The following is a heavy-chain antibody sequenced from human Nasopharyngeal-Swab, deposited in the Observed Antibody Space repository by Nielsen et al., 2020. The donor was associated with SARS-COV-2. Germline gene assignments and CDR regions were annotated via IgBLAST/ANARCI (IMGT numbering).Heavy chain of an antibody. Sequence: SETLSLTCAVSGGSISSSNWWSWVRQPPGKGLEWIGEIYHSGSTNHNPSLKSRVTISVDKSKNQFSLKLSSVTAADTAVYYCASQPVSKYSSSRYDCWGQGTLVTVSS. V-gene: IGHV4-4*02. J-gene: IGHJ4*02. CDR2: IYHSGST. CDR3: ASQPVSKYSSSRYDC. CDR1: GGSISSSNW. D-gene: IGHD6-13*01.